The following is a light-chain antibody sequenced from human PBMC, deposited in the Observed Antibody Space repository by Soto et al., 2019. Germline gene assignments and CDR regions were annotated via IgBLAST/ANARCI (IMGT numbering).Light chain of an antibody. CDR1: SIDVGGYNY. CDR2: EVS. Sequence: QSALTQPPSASGSPGQSVTISCIGTSIDVGGYNYVSWYQQHPGKAPKLMIYEVSKRPSGVPDRFSGSKSGNTASLTVSGLQAEDEADYYCSSYAASNNVGVFGGGTKLTVL. CDR3: SSYAASNNVGV. V-gene: IGLV2-8*01. J-gene: IGLJ2*01.